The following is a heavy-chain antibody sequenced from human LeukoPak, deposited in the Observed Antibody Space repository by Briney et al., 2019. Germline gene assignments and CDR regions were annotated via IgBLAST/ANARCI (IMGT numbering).Heavy chain of an antibody. CDR2: IYSSGST. D-gene: IGHD2-21*02. J-gene: IGHJ4*02. CDR3: ARFAYCGGHCWYYFDY. V-gene: IGHV4-59*01. CDR1: GGSISSYY. Sequence: PSETLSLTCTVSGGSISSYYWSWIRQPPGKGLEWIGYIYSSGSTNYNPSLKSRITISVDTSKNQFSLKLSSVTAADTAVYYCARFAYCGGHCWYYFDYWGQGFLVTVSS.